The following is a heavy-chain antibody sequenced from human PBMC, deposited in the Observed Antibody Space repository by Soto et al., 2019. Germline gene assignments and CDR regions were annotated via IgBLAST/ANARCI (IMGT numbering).Heavy chain of an antibody. D-gene: IGHD6-19*01. Sequence: GGSLRLSCAASGFMFDNYAMSWVRQTPGKGLEWVSGISGSGGSTYYPDSVRGRFTISRDNSKNTVYLHMNSLRAEDTAIYYCAKDRQWLVRNFDYWGQGTLVTV. J-gene: IGHJ4*02. V-gene: IGHV3-23*01. CDR2: ISGSGGST. CDR1: GFMFDNYA. CDR3: AKDRQWLVRNFDY.